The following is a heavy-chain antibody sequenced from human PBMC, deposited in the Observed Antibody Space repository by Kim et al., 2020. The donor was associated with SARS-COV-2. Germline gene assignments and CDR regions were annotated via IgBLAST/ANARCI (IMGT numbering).Heavy chain of an antibody. J-gene: IGHJ6*02. D-gene: IGHD6-19*01. CDR2: ISYDGSNK. CDR1: GFTFSSYA. CDR3: ARDLKIAVAAKWHYYYGMDV. V-gene: IGHV3-30*04. Sequence: GGSLRLSCAASGFTFSSYAMHWVRQAPGKGLEWVAVISYDGSNKYYADSVKGRFTISRDNSKNTPYLQMNSLRAEDTAVYYCARDLKIAVAAKWHYYYGMDVWGHGTTVTVSS.